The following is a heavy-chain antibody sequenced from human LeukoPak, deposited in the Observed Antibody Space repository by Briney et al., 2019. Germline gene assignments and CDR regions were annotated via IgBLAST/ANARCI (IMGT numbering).Heavy chain of an antibody. CDR2: IYYSGST. V-gene: IGHV4-39*01. CDR1: GFNFNTYW. Sequence: PGGSLRLSCAASGFNFNTYWMSWVRQAPGKGLEWIASIYYSGSTYYNPSPKSRVTISVHTSKKQFPLKLSSVTAADTDVYYCASPRKGHTWWFDPWGEGTLVTVSS. J-gene: IGHJ5*02. D-gene: IGHD3-16*01. CDR3: ASPRKGHTWWFDP.